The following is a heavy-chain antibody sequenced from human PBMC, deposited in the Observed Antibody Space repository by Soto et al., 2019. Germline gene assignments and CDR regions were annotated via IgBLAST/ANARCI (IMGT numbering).Heavy chain of an antibody. CDR3: ARGNGSSVEFGG. D-gene: IGHD6-6*01. J-gene: IGHJ4*02. V-gene: IGHV1-8*01. CDR2: MNHNSGNT. CDR1: GYTFTSYD. Sequence: QVQLVQSGAEVKKPGASVKVSCKASGYTFTSYDINWVRQATGQGLEWKGWMNHNSGNTGYAQKFQGRVTIARNTCIGTGYMELISLRSEDTAVYYCARGNGSSVEFGGWGQGTLVTVSS.